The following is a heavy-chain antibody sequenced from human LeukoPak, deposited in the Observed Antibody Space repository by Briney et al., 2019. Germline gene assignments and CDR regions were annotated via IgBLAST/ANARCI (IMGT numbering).Heavy chain of an antibody. CDR1: GLTFDDYA. CDR3: AKDIGLGYSYGPGAFDI. CDR2: ISWNSGSI. D-gene: IGHD5-18*01. V-gene: IGHV3-9*01. Sequence: GVSLRLSCAASGLTFDDYAMHWVRQAPGKGLEWVSGISWNSGSIGYADSVKGRFTISRDNAKNSLYLQMNSLRAEDTALYYCAKDIGLGYSYGPGAFDIWGQGTMVTVSS. J-gene: IGHJ3*02.